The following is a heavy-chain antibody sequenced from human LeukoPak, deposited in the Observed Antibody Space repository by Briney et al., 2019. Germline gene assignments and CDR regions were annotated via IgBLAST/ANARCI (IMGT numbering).Heavy chain of an antibody. V-gene: IGHV3-48*01. Sequence: PGGSLRLSCAASGFTFSSYSMNWVRQAPGKGLEWVSYISSSRTTIYYADSVKGRFTISRDNAKNSLYLQMNSLRAEDMAVYYCARARGTTAARIAAAGTWYFDYWGQGTLVTVSS. CDR3: ARARGTTAARIAAAGTWYFDY. CDR2: ISSSRTTI. J-gene: IGHJ4*02. D-gene: IGHD6-13*01. CDR1: GFTFSSYS.